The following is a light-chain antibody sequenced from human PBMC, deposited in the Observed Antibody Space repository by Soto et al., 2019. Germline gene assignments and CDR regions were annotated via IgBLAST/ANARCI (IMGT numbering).Light chain of an antibody. CDR1: QGISSY. CDR3: QQLNSYPLT. V-gene: IGKV1-9*01. Sequence: DIQLTQSPSFLSASVGDRVTITCRASQGISSYLAWYQQKPGKAPKLLIYAASTLQSGVPSRFSGSGSGTEFTLTFSSLQPEDFATYYCQQLNSYPLTFGGGTKVDIK. CDR2: AAS. J-gene: IGKJ4*01.